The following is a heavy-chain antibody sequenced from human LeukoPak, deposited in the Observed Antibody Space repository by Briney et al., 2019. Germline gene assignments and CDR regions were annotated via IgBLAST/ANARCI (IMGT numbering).Heavy chain of an antibody. V-gene: IGHV3-23*01. CDR1: GFTFNKYA. D-gene: IGHD3-9*01. Sequence: VGSLRLSCAASGFTFNKYAMNWVRQPPGKGLEWVSSIAGTGGSTYYADSVKGRFTLSRDNSENTLYLQMNSLRAEDTAVYYCAKDRYFDWLFYDYWGQGTLVTVSS. J-gene: IGHJ4*02. CDR2: IAGTGGST. CDR3: AKDRYFDWLFYDY.